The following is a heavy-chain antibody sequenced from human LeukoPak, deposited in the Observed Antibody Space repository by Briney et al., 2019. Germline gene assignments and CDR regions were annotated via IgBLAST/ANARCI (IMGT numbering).Heavy chain of an antibody. CDR2: ISYDGSNK. D-gene: IGHD2-2*02. CDR1: GFTFSSYA. V-gene: IGHV3-30-3*01. Sequence: GGSLRLSCAASGFTFSSYAMHRVRQAPGKGLEWVAVISYDGSNKYYADSVKGRFTISRDNSKNTLYLQMNSLRAEDTAVYYCARDGVVVPAAIRGALDYWGQGTLVTVSS. J-gene: IGHJ4*02. CDR3: ARDGVVVPAAIRGALDY.